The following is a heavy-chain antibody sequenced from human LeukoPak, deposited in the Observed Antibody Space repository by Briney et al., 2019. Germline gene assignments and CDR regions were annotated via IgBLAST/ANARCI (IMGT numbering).Heavy chain of an antibody. V-gene: IGHV3-30*18. CDR1: GFTFSSYG. Sequence: GGSLRLSCAASGFTFSSYGMHWVRQAPGKGLEWVAVISYDGSNKYYADSVKGRFTISRDNSKNTLYLQMNSLRAEDTAVYYCAKDSSLGGGWLFDYWGQGTLVTVSS. D-gene: IGHD6-19*01. CDR2: ISYDGSNK. J-gene: IGHJ4*02. CDR3: AKDSSLGGGWLFDY.